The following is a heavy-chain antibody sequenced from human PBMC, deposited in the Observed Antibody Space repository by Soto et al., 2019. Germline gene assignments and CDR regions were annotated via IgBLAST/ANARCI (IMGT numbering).Heavy chain of an antibody. CDR2: IIPILGIA. J-gene: IGHJ5*02. Sequence: QVQLVQSGAEVKKPGSSVKVSCKASGGTFSSYTISWVRQAPGQGLEWMGRIIPILGIANYAQKFQGRVTMTXXRXTXXATRERSSLRSEDTAVYYCARGPIQHRGGSDWFDPWGQGTLVTVSS. V-gene: IGHV1-69*02. D-gene: IGHD5-18*01. CDR3: ARGPIQHRGGSDWFDP. CDR1: GGTFSSYT.